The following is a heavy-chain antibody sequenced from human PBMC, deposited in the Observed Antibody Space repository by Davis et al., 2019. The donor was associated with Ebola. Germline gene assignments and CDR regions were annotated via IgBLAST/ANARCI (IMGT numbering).Heavy chain of an antibody. D-gene: IGHD3-3*01. Sequence: PGGSLRLSCAASGFTFSDYYMSWIRQAPGKGLEWVSYISCDGSIIDYADSVKGRFTISRHNSKNTLYLQMSSLRKEDTALYYCARVESGNYYHYWGQGTLVTVAS. V-gene: IGHV3-11*01. CDR1: GFTFSDYY. CDR3: ARVESGNYYHY. CDR2: ISCDGSII. J-gene: IGHJ4*02.